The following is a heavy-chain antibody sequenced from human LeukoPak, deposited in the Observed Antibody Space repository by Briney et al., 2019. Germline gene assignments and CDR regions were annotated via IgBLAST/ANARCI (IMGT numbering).Heavy chain of an antibody. J-gene: IGHJ3*02. CDR1: GGSIGSYY. D-gene: IGHD2-2*01. V-gene: IGHV4-59*08. CDR3: ARQTSCSSTSCYVRAFDI. Sequence: KPSETLSLTCTVSGGSIGSYYWSWIRQPPGKGLEWIGYIYYSGSTNYNPSLKSRVTISVDTSKNQFSLKLSSVTAADTAVYYCARQTSCSSTSCYVRAFDIWGQGTMVTVSS. CDR2: IYYSGST.